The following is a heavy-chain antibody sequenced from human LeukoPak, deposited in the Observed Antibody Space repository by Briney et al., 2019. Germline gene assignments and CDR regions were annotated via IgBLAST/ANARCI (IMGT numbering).Heavy chain of an antibody. CDR2: IYYSGST. D-gene: IGHD3-22*01. CDR3: AELRYYYDSSGSGGYYFDY. V-gene: IGHV4-39*01. CDR1: GGSISSSSYY. J-gene: IGHJ4*02. Sequence: SETLSLTCTVSGGSISSSSYYWGWIRQLPGKGLEWIGSIYYSGSTYYNPSLKGRATISVDTSKNQFSLKLSSVTAADTAVYYCAELRYYYDSSGSGGYYFDYWGQGTLVTVSS.